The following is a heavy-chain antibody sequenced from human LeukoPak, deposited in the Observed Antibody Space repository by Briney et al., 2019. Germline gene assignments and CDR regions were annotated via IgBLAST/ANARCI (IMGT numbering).Heavy chain of an antibody. J-gene: IGHJ4*02. V-gene: IGHV3-7*01. CDR3: ARGLLEWLRLETYYFDY. D-gene: IGHD3-3*01. CDR2: IKTDGSQR. Sequence: GGSLRLSCAASGFTFSSYWMSWVRQAPGKGLEWVANIKTDGSQRYYVDSVKGRFNISRDNAKNSLYLQVNSLRVDDTATYYCARGLLEWLRLETYYFDYWGQGSQVTVSS. CDR1: GFTFSSYW.